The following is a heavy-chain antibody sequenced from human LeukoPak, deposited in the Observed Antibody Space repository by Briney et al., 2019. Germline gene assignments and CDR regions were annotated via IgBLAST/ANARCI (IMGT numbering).Heavy chain of an antibody. J-gene: IGHJ5*02. CDR2: IYYSGST. D-gene: IGHD2-2*01. V-gene: IGHV4-39*07. CDR3: ARERATKGYCSSTSCYDDWFDP. Sequence: PSETLSLTCTVSGGSISSSSYYWGWIRQPPGKGLEWIGSIYYSGSTYYNPSLKSRVTISVDTSKNQFSLKLSSVTAADTAVYYCARERATKGYCSSTSCYDDWFDPWGQGTPVTVSS. CDR1: GGSISSSSYY.